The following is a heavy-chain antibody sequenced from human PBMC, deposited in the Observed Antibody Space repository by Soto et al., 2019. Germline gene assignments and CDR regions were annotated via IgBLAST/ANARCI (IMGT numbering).Heavy chain of an antibody. D-gene: IGHD6-19*01. CDR3: ARHESGYSSGCVDY. Sequence: SETLSLTCTVSGGSISSSSYYWGWTRQPPGKGLEWIGSIYYSGSTYYNPSLKSRVTISVDTSKNQFSLKLSSVTAADTAVYYCARHESGYSSGCVDYWGQGTLVTVSS. J-gene: IGHJ4*02. CDR1: GGSISSSSYY. V-gene: IGHV4-39*01. CDR2: IYYSGST.